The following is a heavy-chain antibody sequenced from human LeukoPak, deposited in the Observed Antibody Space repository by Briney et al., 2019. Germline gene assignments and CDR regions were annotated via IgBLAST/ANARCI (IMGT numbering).Heavy chain of an antibody. D-gene: IGHD1-26*01. J-gene: IGHJ4*02. CDR3: AGPSGSYDY. V-gene: IGHV4-59*01. CDR1: GVSISSYY. CDR2: IYYSGST. Sequence: SETLSLTCTVSGVSISSYYWSWIRQPPGKGLEWIGYIYYSGSTNYNPSLKSRVTISVDTSKNQFSLKLSSVTAADTAVYYCAGPSGSYDYWGQGTLVTVSS.